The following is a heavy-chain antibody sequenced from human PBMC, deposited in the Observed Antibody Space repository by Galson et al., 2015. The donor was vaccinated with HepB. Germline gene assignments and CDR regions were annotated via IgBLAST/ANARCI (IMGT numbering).Heavy chain of an antibody. CDR1: GGSISSYY. CDR3: ARSDSGYTYNWFDP. D-gene: IGHD5-12*01. Sequence: SETLSLTCTVSGGSISSYYWSWIRQPPGKGLEWIGNIFYRATTNYNPSLNGRVTISGDMSKNQISLKVRSVTAADTAVYYCARSDSGYTYNWFDPWGQGTLVTVSS. V-gene: IGHV4-59*01. J-gene: IGHJ5*02. CDR2: IFYRATT.